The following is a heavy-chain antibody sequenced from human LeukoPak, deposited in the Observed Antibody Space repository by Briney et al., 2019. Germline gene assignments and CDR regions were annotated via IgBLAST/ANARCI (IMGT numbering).Heavy chain of an antibody. CDR1: GYTFTGYY. D-gene: IGHD6-13*01. V-gene: IGHV1-2*02. J-gene: IGHJ5*02. Sequence: ASVKVSCKASGYTFTGYYIHWVRQAPGQGLEWMGWINPNSGGTNYAQKFQGRVTMTRDTSISTAYMELSRLSSDDTAVYYCARVVRRTVRAAADINWFDPWGQGTLVTVSS. CDR2: INPNSGGT. CDR3: ARVVRRTVRAAADINWFDP.